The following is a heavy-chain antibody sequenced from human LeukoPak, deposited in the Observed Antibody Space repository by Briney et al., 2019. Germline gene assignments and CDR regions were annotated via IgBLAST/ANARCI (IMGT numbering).Heavy chain of an antibody. CDR3: ARMYYYYSSGYYYGDY. CDR2: ISAYNGNT. V-gene: IGHV1-18*01. Sequence: ASVKVSCKGSGYTFTSYGISWVRQAPGQGLEWMGWISAYNGNTNYAQKLQGRGTMTTATCTGTDYMELRSLRSDDRAVYYCARMYYYYSSGYYYGDYWGQGTLVTVSS. D-gene: IGHD3-22*01. CDR1: GYTFTSYG. J-gene: IGHJ4*02.